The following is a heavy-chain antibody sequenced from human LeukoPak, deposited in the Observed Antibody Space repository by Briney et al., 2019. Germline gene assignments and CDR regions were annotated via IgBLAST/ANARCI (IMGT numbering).Heavy chain of an antibody. V-gene: IGHV3-53*01. CDR1: GFTVSSDY. J-gene: IGHJ4*02. Sequence: GGSLRLSCAASGFTVSSDYMNWVRQAPGKGLEWVSVIYSGGSTYYVDSVKGRFTISRDNSKNTLYLQMNSLRADDTAVYYCATSGGYYQFDYWGQGTLVTVSS. CDR3: ATSGGYYQFDY. CDR2: IYSGGST. D-gene: IGHD1-26*01.